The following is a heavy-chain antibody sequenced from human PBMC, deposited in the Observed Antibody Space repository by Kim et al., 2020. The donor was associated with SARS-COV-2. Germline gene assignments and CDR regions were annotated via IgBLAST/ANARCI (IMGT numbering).Heavy chain of an antibody. V-gene: IGHV3-7*01. CDR1: GFTFSSAW. Sequence: GGSLRLSCAASGFTFSSAWMTWFRQAPGKGLEWVANIKRDGTKENYVDSVKGRFTISRDNAKSSLFLQMYSLRAEDTAVFYCARDIDESGYDRNDYWGQGTVVTVSS. D-gene: IGHD5-12*01. CDR3: ARDIDESGYDRNDY. CDR2: IKRDGTKE. J-gene: IGHJ4*02.